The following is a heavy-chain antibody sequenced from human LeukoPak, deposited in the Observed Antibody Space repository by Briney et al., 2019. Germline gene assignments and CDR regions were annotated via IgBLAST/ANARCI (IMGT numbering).Heavy chain of an antibody. CDR3: ARVDDVLTGSAFGI. Sequence: GASVKVSCKASGYTFTGHYMHGVRQAPGQGVERMGWINPNTGGTNYAQKFQGRVTMTRDTSISTAYMELSRLRSDDTALYYCARVDDVLTGSAFGIWGQGTMVTVSS. CDR2: INPNTGGT. D-gene: IGHD3-9*01. CDR1: GYTFTGHY. J-gene: IGHJ3*02. V-gene: IGHV1-2*02.